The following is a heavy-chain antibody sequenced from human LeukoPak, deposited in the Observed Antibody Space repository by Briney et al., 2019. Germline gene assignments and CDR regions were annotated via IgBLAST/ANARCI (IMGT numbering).Heavy chain of an antibody. J-gene: IGHJ4*02. CDR1: TVTFSTDT. Sequence: GGSLRLSCVASTVTFSTDTMNWVRQAPGKGLEWVSYISSSGYDIYYADSVKGRFTISRGNAKNSLYLQMNSLRAEDTAVYYCAREFRIAAAGVHFDYWGQGTLVTVSS. CDR2: ISSSGYDI. CDR3: AREFRIAAAGVHFDY. D-gene: IGHD6-13*01. V-gene: IGHV3-21*05.